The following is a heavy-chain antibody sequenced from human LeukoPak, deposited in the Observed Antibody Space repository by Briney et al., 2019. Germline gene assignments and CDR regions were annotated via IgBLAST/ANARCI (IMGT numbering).Heavy chain of an antibody. D-gene: IGHD1-26*01. CDR3: ASGGEPGIDY. Sequence: SETLSLTCTVSGGSISSSSYYWSWIRQPPGKGLEWIGEINHSGSTNYNPSLKSRVTISVDTSKNQFSLKLSSVTAADTAVYYCASGGEPGIDYWGQGTLVTVSS. V-gene: IGHV4-39*07. CDR1: GGSISSSSYY. J-gene: IGHJ4*02. CDR2: INHSGST.